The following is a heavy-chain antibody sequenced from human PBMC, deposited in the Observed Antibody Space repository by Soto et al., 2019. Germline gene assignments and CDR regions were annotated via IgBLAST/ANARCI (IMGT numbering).Heavy chain of an antibody. CDR3: AYLPWIGRSCYWCSFSGMGV. D-gene: IGHD2-15*01. J-gene: IGHJ6*02. V-gene: IGHV2-5*02. CDR1: GFSLSTSGVG. Sequence: QITLKESGPTLVKPTQTLTLTCTFSGFSLSTSGVGVARIRQPPGKALEWLALIYWDDDKSYRPSLDSRLTITKDASKGPVVLTMTNMHSVDTATYYLAYLPWIGRSCYWCSFSGMGVWGQGNTVSVSS. CDR2: IYWDDDK.